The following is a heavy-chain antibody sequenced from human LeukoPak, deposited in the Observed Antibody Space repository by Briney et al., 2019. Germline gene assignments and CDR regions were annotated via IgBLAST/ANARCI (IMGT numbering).Heavy chain of an antibody. Sequence: GGSLRLSCAASGFTFSSYGMHGVRQAPGKGLEWVAFIRYDGSNKYYADSVKGRFTISRDNSKNTLYLQMNSLRAEDTAVYYCAKQAARHPFDAFDIWGQGTMVTVSS. D-gene: IGHD6-6*01. CDR1: GFTFSSYG. V-gene: IGHV3-30*02. CDR3: AKQAARHPFDAFDI. J-gene: IGHJ3*02. CDR2: IRYDGSNK.